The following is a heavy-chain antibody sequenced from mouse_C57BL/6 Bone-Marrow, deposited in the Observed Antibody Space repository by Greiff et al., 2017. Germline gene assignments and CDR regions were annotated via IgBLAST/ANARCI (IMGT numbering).Heavy chain of an antibody. Sequence: EVQLQQSVAELVRPGASVKLSCTASGFNIKNSYMHWVKQRPEQGLEWIGRIDPANGNTKYAPKFQGKATITADTSSNTAYLQLSSLTSEDTAIYYCAPICYSNYPRFWGTFDVWGTGTTVTVSS. CDR2: IDPANGNT. J-gene: IGHJ1*03. D-gene: IGHD2-5*01. V-gene: IGHV14-3*01. CDR1: GFNIKNSY. CDR3: APICYSNYPRFWGTFDV.